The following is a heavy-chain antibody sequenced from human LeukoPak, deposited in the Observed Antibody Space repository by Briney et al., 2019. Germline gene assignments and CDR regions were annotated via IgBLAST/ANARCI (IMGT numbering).Heavy chain of an antibody. CDR1: GFTFSGYG. V-gene: IGHV3-30*18. CDR2: ISYDGSNK. J-gene: IGHJ4*02. Sequence: GGSLRLSCAASGFTFSGYGMHWVRQAPGKGLEWVAVISYDGSNKYYADSVKGRFTISRDNSKNTLYLQMNSLRAEDTAVYYCAKDRAHEYGDYPYGTFDYWGQGTLVTVSS. D-gene: IGHD4-17*01. CDR3: AKDRAHEYGDYPYGTFDY.